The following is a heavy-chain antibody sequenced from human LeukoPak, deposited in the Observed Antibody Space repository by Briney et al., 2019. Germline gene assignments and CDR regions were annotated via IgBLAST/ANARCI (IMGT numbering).Heavy chain of an antibody. V-gene: IGHV4-59*08. J-gene: IGHJ4*02. D-gene: IGHD6-13*01. Sequence: PSETLSLTCTVSGDSISTYFWNWIRQSPGKGLEWIGYISYSGSTNYNPSLKSRVTISVDTSKNQFSLNLNSVTAADTAVYYCARFTSSWYGTDCWGQGTLVTVSS. CDR2: ISYSGST. CDR1: GDSISTYF. CDR3: ARFTSSWYGTDC.